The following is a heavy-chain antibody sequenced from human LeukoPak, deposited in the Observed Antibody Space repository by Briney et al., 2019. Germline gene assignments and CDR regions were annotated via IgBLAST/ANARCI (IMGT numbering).Heavy chain of an antibody. V-gene: IGHV3-48*01. D-gene: IGHD3-3*01. Sequence: PGESLRLSCAASGCTFNSYAFNWVREAPGKGLEWVSYISSSSNVIYYTDSVKGRFTISRDNARNLLSLQMNSLRAEDTAVYYCARGDPIYDFWSGGDYWGQGSLVTVSS. J-gene: IGHJ4*02. CDR1: GCTFNSYA. CDR3: ARGDPIYDFWSGGDY. CDR2: ISSSSNVI.